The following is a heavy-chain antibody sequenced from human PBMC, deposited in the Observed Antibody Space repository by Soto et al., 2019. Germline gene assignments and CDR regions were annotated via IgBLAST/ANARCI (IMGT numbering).Heavy chain of an antibody. Sequence: EVRLLESGGGLVQPGGSLRLSCAASGFTFSVYAMSWVRQAPGKGLEWVSGISGSGDSTHYADSVKGRFTVSRDNSKSMLSLQTNSLRAEDTAIYYCAKALYGWFTYWGQGTLVTVSS. J-gene: IGHJ4*02. D-gene: IGHD3-10*01. CDR2: ISGSGDST. CDR3: AKALYGWFTY. V-gene: IGHV3-23*01. CDR1: GFTFSVYA.